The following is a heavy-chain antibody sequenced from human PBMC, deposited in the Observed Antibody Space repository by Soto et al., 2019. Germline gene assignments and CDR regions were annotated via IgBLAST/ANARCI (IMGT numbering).Heavy chain of an antibody. J-gene: IGHJ4*02. V-gene: IGHV4-34*01. CDR2: INHSGST. CDR1: GGSFSGYY. Sequence: QVQLQQWGAGLLKPSETLSLTCAVYGGSFSGYYWSWIRQPPGKGLEWIGEINHSGSTNYNPSLKSRVTISVDTSKNQFARKLSSVTAADTAVYYCARDLSTIFFDYWGQGTLVTVSS. CDR3: ARDLSTIFFDY. D-gene: IGHD3-9*01.